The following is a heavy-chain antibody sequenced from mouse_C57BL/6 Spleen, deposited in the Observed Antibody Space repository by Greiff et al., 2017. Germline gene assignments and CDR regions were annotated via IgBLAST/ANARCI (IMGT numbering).Heavy chain of an antibody. CDR2: IDPSDSET. J-gene: IGHJ3*01. CDR3: ARSRGGYSSFAY. CDR1: GYTFTSYW. Sequence: QVQLQQPGAELVRPGSSVKLSCKASGYTFTSYWMHWVKQRPIQGLEWIGNIDPSDSETHYNQKFKDKATLTVDKSSSTAYMQLSSLTSEDSAVYYWARSRGGYSSFAYWGQGTLVTVSA. D-gene: IGHD2-3*01. V-gene: IGHV1-52*01.